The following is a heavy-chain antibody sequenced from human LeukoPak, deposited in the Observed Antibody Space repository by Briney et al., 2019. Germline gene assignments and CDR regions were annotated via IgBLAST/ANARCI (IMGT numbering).Heavy chain of an antibody. J-gene: IGHJ6*02. CDR3: ARGHGFWSGFYYGMDV. CDR2: IWYDGSNK. V-gene: IGHV3-33*01. Sequence: GGSLRLACAASGFTFSSYGMHWVRQAPGKGLEWVAVIWYDGSNKYYADSVEGRFTISRDNSKNRLYLQMNSLRAEDTAVYYCARGHGFWSGFYYGMDVWGQGTTVTVS. D-gene: IGHD3-3*01. CDR1: GFTFSSYG.